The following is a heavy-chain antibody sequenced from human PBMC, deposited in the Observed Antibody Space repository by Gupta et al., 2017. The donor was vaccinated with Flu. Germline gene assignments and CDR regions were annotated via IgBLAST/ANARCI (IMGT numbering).Heavy chain of an antibody. Sequence: QVQLVQSGAEVKKPGASVKVSCKASGYTFTGYYMPWVRQAPGQGLEWMGWINPNSGGTNYAQKFQGRVTMTRDTSISTAYMELSRLRSDDTAVYYCARDLRVVPAAIFGVSDYGMDVWGQGTTVTVSS. CDR3: ARDLRVVPAAIFGVSDYGMDV. CDR2: INPNSGGT. J-gene: IGHJ6*02. D-gene: IGHD2-2*01. CDR1: GYTFTGYY. V-gene: IGHV1-2*02.